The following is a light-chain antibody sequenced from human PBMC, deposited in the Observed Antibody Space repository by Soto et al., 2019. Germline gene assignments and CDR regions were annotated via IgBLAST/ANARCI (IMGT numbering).Light chain of an antibody. CDR2: EVS. Sequence: QSALTQPASVSGSPGQSITISCTGTSSDIGTYNFVSWFQQHPDQAPKLIIYEVSNRPSGVSDRFSGSKSGNTASLTISGLQAEDEADYYCGSYTTSTTHVFGSGTKLTVL. V-gene: IGLV2-14*01. J-gene: IGLJ1*01. CDR1: SSDIGTYNF. CDR3: GSYTTSTTHV.